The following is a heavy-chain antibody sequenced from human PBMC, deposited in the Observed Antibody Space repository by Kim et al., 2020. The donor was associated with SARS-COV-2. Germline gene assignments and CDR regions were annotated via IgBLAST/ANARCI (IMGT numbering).Heavy chain of an antibody. V-gene: IGHV4-39*01. CDR1: GGSISSSSYY. J-gene: IGHJ5*02. CDR3: ARPAYYYDSSGYYLGWFDP. D-gene: IGHD3-22*01. CDR2: IYYSGST. Sequence: SETLSLTCTVSGGSISSSSYYWGWIRQPPGKGLEWIGSIYYSGSTYYNPSLKSRVTISVDTSKNQFSLKLSSVTAADTAVYYCARPAYYYDSSGYYLGWFDPWGRGSLATDSS.